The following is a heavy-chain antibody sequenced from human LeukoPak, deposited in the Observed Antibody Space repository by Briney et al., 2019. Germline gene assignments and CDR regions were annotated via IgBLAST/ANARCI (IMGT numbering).Heavy chain of an antibody. CDR1: GGTFSSYA. CDR3: ARGFAGGVRGVNLGLFDY. J-gene: IGHJ4*02. V-gene: IGHV1-69*05. CDR2: IIPIFGTA. Sequence: ASVKVSCKASGGTFSSYAISWVRQAPGQGLEWMGVIIPIFGTANYAQKFQGRVTITTDESTSTAYMELSSLRSEDTAVYYCARGFAGGVRGVNLGLFDYWGPGTLVTVSS. D-gene: IGHD3-10*01.